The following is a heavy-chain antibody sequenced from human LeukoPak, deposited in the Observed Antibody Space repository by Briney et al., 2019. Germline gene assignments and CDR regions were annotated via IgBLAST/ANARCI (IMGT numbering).Heavy chain of an antibody. D-gene: IGHD3-16*01. J-gene: IGHJ5*02. Sequence: ASVKVSCKASGYAFTSYAMNWVRQAPGQGLEWMGWINTNTGNPTYAQGFTGRFVFSLDTSVSTAYLQISSLKAEDTAVYYCAREGDTSPAYWFDPWGQGTLVTVSS. V-gene: IGHV7-4-1*02. CDR1: GYAFTSYA. CDR3: AREGDTSPAYWFDP. CDR2: INTNTGNP.